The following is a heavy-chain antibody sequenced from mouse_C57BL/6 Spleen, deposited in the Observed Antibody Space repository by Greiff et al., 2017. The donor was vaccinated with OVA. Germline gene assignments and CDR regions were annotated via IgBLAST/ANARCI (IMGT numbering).Heavy chain of an antibody. V-gene: IGHV1-82*01. CDR1: GYAFSSSW. Sequence: QVQLKESGPELVKPGASVKISCKASGYAFSSSWMNWVKQRPGKGLEWIGRIYPGDGDTNYNGKFKGKATLTADKSSSTAYMQLSSLTSEDSAVYFCARGDYYGSNWGQGTTLTVSS. D-gene: IGHD1-1*01. CDR3: ARGDYYGSN. CDR2: IYPGDGDT. J-gene: IGHJ2*01.